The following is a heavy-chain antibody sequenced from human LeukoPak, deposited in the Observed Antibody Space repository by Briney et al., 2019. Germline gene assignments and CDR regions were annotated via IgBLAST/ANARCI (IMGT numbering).Heavy chain of an antibody. CDR3: VTEVSGSFPT. V-gene: IGHV3-23*03. D-gene: IGHD1-26*01. Sequence: GGSLRLSCTVSGFTLSSYEMSWIRQAPGKGLEWVSSIDYDGGSGHYADSVKGRFTISRDDSDNTLYLQMNSLKNEDTAVYYCVTEVSGSFPTWGQGTLVTVSS. CDR2: IDYDGGSG. CDR1: GFTLSSYE. J-gene: IGHJ4*02.